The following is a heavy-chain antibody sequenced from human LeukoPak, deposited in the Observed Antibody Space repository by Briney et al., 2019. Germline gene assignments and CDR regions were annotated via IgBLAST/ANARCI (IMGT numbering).Heavy chain of an antibody. CDR1: GFTFSDYW. Sequence: GGSLRLSCAGSGFTFSDYWMHWVRQAPGKGLEWVANIKQDGSEKFYVDSVKGRFTISRDNAKNSLYLQMNSLRAEDTAVYYCARSGTVTTPHFDYWGQGTLVTVSS. J-gene: IGHJ4*02. V-gene: IGHV3-7*01. CDR3: ARSGTVTTPHFDY. CDR2: IKQDGSEK. D-gene: IGHD4-11*01.